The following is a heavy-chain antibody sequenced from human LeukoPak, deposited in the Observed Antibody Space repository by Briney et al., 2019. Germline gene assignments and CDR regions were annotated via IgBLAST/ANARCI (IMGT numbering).Heavy chain of an antibody. CDR3: ARDGRGTSGDAFDI. J-gene: IGHJ3*02. Sequence: ASVKVSCKASGYTFTSYGISWVRQAPGQGLEWMGWISAYNGNTNYAQKFQGRVTITADKSTSTAYMELSSLRSEDTAVYYCARDGRGTSGDAFDIWGQGTMVTVSS. CDR2: ISAYNGNT. D-gene: IGHD3-10*01. V-gene: IGHV1-18*01. CDR1: GYTFTSYG.